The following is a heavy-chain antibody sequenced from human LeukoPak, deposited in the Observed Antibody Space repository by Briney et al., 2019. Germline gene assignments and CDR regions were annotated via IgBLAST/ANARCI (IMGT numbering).Heavy chain of an antibody. Sequence: SETLSLTCTVSGGSIRSGDYYWGWIRQPPGKGLEWIASINYRGHTYYNPSLKSRVTISVDTSKNQFSLKLSSVTAADTAVYYCASSILRCPGCWFDPWGQGTLVTVSS. D-gene: IGHD4-17*01. J-gene: IGHJ5*02. CDR1: GGSIRSGDYY. CDR3: ASSILRCPGCWFDP. V-gene: IGHV4-39*01. CDR2: INYRGHT.